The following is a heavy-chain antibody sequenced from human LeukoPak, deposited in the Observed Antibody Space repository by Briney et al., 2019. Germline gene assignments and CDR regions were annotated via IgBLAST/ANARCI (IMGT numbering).Heavy chain of an antibody. Sequence: PGGSLRLSCAASGFTFSSYWMSWVRQAPGKGLEWVANIKQDGSEKYYVDSEKGRFTISRDNAKNSLYLQMNSLRAEDTAVYYCARQPRELLLPYYYYGMDVWGQGTTVTVSS. J-gene: IGHJ6*02. CDR1: GFTFSSYW. D-gene: IGHD1-26*01. V-gene: IGHV3-7*01. CDR3: ARQPRELLLPYYYYGMDV. CDR2: IKQDGSEK.